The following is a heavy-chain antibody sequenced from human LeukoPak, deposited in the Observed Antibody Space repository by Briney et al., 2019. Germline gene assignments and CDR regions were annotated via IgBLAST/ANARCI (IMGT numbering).Heavy chain of an antibody. CDR3: ARWGADYYDSSAHDY. V-gene: IGHV1-2*02. CDR2: INPNSGGT. Sequence: ASVKVSCKASGYTFTGYYMHWVRQAPGQGLEWMGWINPNSGGTNYAQKFQGRVTMTRDTSISTAYMELSRLRSDDTAVYYCARWGADYYDSSAHDYWGQGTLVTVSS. CDR1: GYTFTGYY. D-gene: IGHD3-22*01. J-gene: IGHJ4*02.